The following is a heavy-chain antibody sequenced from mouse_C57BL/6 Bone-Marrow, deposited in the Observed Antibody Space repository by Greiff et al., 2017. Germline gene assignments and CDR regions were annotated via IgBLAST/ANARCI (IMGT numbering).Heavy chain of an antibody. D-gene: IGHD4-1*01. CDR3: ARKEGNWAWFAD. CDR2: ISPYNGDT. J-gene: IGHJ3*01. CDR1: GYSFTGYF. Sequence: VQLKESGPELVKPGASVKISCKASGYSFTGYFMNWVKQSHGKSLEWIGRISPYNGDTFYNQKFKGRATLTVDKSSSTAHLELLSLTSEDFAVYYCARKEGNWAWFADWGKGTLVTVSA. V-gene: IGHV1-37*01.